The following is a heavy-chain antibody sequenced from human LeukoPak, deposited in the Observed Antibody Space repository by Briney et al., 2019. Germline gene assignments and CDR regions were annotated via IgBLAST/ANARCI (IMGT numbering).Heavy chain of an antibody. CDR2: IYYSGTS. V-gene: IGHV4-59*01. J-gene: IGHJ6*02. D-gene: IGHD3-10*01. CDR1: GGSISNYY. CDR3: SREDPQTRVPEGMDV. Sequence: SETLPLTCTVSGGSISNYYWSWIRQPPGKGLEWMGYIYYSGTSNYDPPLKSRRTISVDTSRNQSALQLRSVTAADAAAYYCSREDPQTRVPEGMDVWGQGTRVSVSS.